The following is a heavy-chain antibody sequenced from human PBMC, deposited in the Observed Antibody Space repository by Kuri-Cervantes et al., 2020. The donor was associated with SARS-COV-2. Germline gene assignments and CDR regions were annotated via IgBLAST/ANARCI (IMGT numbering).Heavy chain of an antibody. CDR3: ARGDFWSGYYYDY. Sequence: GESLKISCAASGFTFSSYSMNWVRQAPGKGLEWVSYISSSGSTIYYADSVKGRFTISRDNAKNSLHLQMNSLRAEDTAVYYCARGDFWSGYYYDYWGQGTLVTVSS. V-gene: IGHV3-48*04. CDR2: ISSSGSTI. CDR1: GFTFSSYS. J-gene: IGHJ4*02. D-gene: IGHD3-3*01.